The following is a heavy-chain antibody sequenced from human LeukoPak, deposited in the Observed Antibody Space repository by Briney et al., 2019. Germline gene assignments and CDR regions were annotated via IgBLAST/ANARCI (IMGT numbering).Heavy chain of an antibody. V-gene: IGHV1-2*02. Sequence: ASVKVSCKASGYTFTGYYMHWVRQAPGQGLEWMGWINPNSGGTNYAQKFQGRVTMTRDTSISTAHMELSRLRSDDTAVYYCARGGYSNAGWFDPWGQGTLVTVSS. D-gene: IGHD2-2*03. J-gene: IGHJ5*02. CDR2: INPNSGGT. CDR1: GYTFTGYY. CDR3: ARGGYSNAGWFDP.